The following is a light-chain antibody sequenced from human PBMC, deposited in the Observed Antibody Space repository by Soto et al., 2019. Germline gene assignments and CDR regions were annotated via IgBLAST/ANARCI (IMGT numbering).Light chain of an antibody. CDR2: DAS. J-gene: IGKJ1*01. CDR3: QQYNSYWRT. CDR1: QSISSW. V-gene: IGKV1-5*01. Sequence: DIQMTQSPSTLSASVGDRVTITCRASQSISSWLAWYQQKPGKAPKLLIYDASSLESGVPSRFSGSGSGTEFTLPISSLQPDDLATYYCQQYNSYWRTFGQGTKVEIK.